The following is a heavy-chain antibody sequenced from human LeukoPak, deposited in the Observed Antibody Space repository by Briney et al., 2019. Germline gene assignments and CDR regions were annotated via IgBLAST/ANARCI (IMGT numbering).Heavy chain of an antibody. CDR2: ISSSSSYI. J-gene: IGHJ5*02. CDR3: ATHSDFGSGSYRWFDP. D-gene: IGHD3-10*01. CDR1: GFTFSSYS. V-gene: IGHV3-21*01. Sequence: KSGGSLRLSCAASGFTFSSYSMNWVRQAPGKGLEWVSSISSSSSYIYYADSVKGRFTISRDNAKNSLYLQMNSLRAEDTAVYYCATHSDFGSGSYRWFDPWGQGTLVIVSS.